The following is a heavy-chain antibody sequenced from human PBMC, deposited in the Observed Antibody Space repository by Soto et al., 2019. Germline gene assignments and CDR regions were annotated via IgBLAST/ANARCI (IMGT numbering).Heavy chain of an antibody. CDR3: AQGDNYFDY. Sequence: QVQLVESGGGVVQPGRSLRLSCAASGFTFSSYGMHWVRQAPGKGLEWVAVISYDGSNKYYADSVKGRFTISRDNSKNTLYLQMNSLRAEDTAVYYCAQGDNYFDYWGQGTLVTVSS. D-gene: IGHD2-21*01. J-gene: IGHJ4*02. CDR1: GFTFSSYG. CDR2: ISYDGSNK. V-gene: IGHV3-30*18.